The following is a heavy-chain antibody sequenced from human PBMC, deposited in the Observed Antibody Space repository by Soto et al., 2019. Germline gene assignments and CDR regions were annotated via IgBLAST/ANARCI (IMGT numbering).Heavy chain of an antibody. V-gene: IGHV6-1*01. CDR2: TYYRSKWYN. J-gene: IGHJ6*02. CDR1: GDSVSSNSAA. D-gene: IGHD6-19*01. CDR3: ARDRLAVAGNYYYYYYGMDV. Sequence: TLSLTCAISGDSVSSNSAAWNWIRQSPSRGLEWLGRTYYRSKWYNDYAVSVKSRITINPDTSKNQFSLQLNSVTPEDTAVYYCARDRLAVAGNYYYYYYGMDVWGQGTTVTVSS.